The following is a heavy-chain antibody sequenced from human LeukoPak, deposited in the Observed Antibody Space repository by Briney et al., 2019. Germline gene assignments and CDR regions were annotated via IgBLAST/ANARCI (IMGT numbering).Heavy chain of an antibody. CDR2: IYYSGST. CDR1: GGSISSYY. V-gene: IGHV4-59*01. D-gene: IGHD3-22*01. J-gene: IGHJ4*02. Sequence: SETLSLTCTVSGGSISSYYWSWIRQPPGKGLEWIGYIYYSGSTNYHPSLKSRVTISVDTSKNQFSLKLSSVTAADTAVYYCAREGYYDSSGYPDYWGQGTLVTVSS. CDR3: AREGYYDSSGYPDY.